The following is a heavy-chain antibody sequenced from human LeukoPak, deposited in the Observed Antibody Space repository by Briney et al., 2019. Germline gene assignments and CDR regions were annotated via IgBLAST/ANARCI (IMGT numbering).Heavy chain of an antibody. V-gene: IGHV1-2*02. J-gene: IGHJ4*02. CDR1: GYTFTGYY. D-gene: IGHD3-9*01. CDR2: INPNSGGT. CDR3: ARLLTGYYRTDLDFDY. Sequence: WASVKVSCKASGYTFTGYYMHWVRQAPGQGLEWMGWINPNSGGTNYAQKFQGRVTMTRDTSISTAYMELSRLRSDDTAVYYCARLLTGYYRTDLDFDYWGQGTLVTVSS.